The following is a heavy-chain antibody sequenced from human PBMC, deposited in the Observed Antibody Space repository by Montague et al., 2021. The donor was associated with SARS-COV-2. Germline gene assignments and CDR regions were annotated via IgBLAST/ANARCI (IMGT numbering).Heavy chain of an antibody. CDR2: IFHSGTI. CDR1: GDSISTSTW. CDR3: ATLSRRTAAGTRDYFGLDV. J-gene: IGHJ6*02. V-gene: IGHV4-4*02. Sequence: SETLSLTCRVSGDSISTSTWWTWVRPTPGKGLEWIGEIFHSGTINYNPSLKSRVSISVDKSNNQFSLRLSSLIAADTAVYYCATLSRRTAAGTRDYFGLDVWGQGTTVVVPS. D-gene: IGHD6-13*01.